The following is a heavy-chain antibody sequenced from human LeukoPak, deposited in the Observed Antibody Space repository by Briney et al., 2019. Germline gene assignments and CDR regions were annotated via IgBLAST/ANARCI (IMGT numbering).Heavy chain of an antibody. CDR2: INPNSGGT. CDR3: ARANDYYFHYYFDY. J-gene: IGHJ4*02. D-gene: IGHD2-21*02. CDR1: GYTFTGYY. Sequence: GASVKVSCKASGYTFTGYYMHWVRQAPGQGLEWMGWINPNSGGTNYAQKFQGWVTTTRDTSISTAYMELSRLRSDDTAVYYCARANDYYFHYYFDYWGQGTLVTVSS. V-gene: IGHV1-2*04.